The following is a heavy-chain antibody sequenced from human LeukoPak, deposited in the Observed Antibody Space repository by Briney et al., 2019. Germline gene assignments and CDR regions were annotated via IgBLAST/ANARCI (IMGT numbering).Heavy chain of an antibody. D-gene: IGHD4-11*01. V-gene: IGHV1-69-2*01. CDR3: ASHPESSNDAFDI. CDR1: GYTFTDYY. Sequence: GATVKISCKVSGYTFTDYYMHWVPQAPGKGLEWMGLVDPEDGETIYAEKFQGRVTITADTSTDTAYMELSSLRSEDTAVYYCASHPESSNDAFDIWGQGTMVTVSS. J-gene: IGHJ3*02. CDR2: VDPEDGET.